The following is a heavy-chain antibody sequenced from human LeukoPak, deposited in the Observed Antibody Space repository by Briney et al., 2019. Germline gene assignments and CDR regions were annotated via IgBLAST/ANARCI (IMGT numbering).Heavy chain of an antibody. CDR1: GGSISSGGYS. V-gene: IGHV4-30-2*01. CDR2: IYHSGST. Sequence: SETLSLTCAVSGGSISSGGYSWSWIRQPPGKGLEWIGYIYHSGSTYYNPSLKSRVTISVDRSKNQFSLKLSSVTAADTAVYYCARGPGRGHWYFDLWGRGTLVTVSS. J-gene: IGHJ2*01. CDR3: ARGPGRGHWYFDL.